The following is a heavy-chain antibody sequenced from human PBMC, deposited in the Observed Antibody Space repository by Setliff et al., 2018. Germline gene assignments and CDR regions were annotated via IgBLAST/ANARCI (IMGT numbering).Heavy chain of an antibody. D-gene: IGHD3-10*01. CDR1: GGSISSGGFY. Sequence: SETLSLTCSVSGGSISSGGFYWSWIRQSAGRGLEWIGHFHTGGATDYNLSLXXXXXXXXXXXXXXXXXXXXXXXXXXAAVYFXXRESATIGEFPLYYFDKWGQGIQVTVSS. CDR2: FHTGGAT. CDR3: XRESATIGEFPLYYFDK. V-gene: IGHV4-61*09. J-gene: IGHJ4*02.